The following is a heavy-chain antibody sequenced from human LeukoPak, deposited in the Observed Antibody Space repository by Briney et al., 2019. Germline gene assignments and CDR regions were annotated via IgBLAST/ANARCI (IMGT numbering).Heavy chain of an antibody. V-gene: IGHV3-23*01. CDR1: GFTFSSYA. CDR3: AKGIAAAGTGFDY. CDR2: ISGSGGST. J-gene: IGHJ4*02. D-gene: IGHD6-13*01. Sequence: PGGSLRLSCAASGFTFSSYAMSWVRQAPGKGLEWVSAISGSGGSTYYADSVKGRFTISRDNSKNALYLQMNSLRAEDTAVYYCAKGIAAAGTGFDYWGQGTLVTVSS.